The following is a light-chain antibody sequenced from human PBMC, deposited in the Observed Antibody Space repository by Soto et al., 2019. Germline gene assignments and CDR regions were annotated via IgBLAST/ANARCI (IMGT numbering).Light chain of an antibody. Sequence: DIQMTQSPSTLSASLGDRVTITCRASQSVSTWLAWYQQKPGKAPKFLIYDASSLESGVPSRFSGSGSGTEFTLTISSLQPDDFASYYCQQYNSYPLTFGGGTKVDIK. V-gene: IGKV1-5*01. CDR1: QSVSTW. J-gene: IGKJ4*01. CDR3: QQYNSYPLT. CDR2: DAS.